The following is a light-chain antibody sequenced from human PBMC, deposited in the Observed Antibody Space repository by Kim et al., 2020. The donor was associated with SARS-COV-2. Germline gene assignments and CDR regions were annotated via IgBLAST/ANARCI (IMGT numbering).Light chain of an antibody. V-gene: IGLV3-21*04. J-gene: IGLJ1*01. CDR1: NIGTKS. Sequence: SYELTQPPSVSVAPGKTARITCGGNNIGTKSVHWYQQKPGQAPVLVIYYDSDRPSGIPERFSGSNSGNTATLTISRVEAGDEADYYCQVWDSNSDHCVFG. CDR3: QVWDSNSDHCV. CDR2: YDS.